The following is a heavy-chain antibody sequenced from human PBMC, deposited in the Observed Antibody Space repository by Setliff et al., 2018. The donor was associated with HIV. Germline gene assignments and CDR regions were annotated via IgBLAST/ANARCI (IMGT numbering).Heavy chain of an antibody. D-gene: IGHD3-10*01. J-gene: IGHJ4*02. CDR3: AGERGTFDY. CDR1: GFTFSSYT. V-gene: IGHV3-23*01. CDR2: IYDSGDRT. Sequence: GGSLRLSCAASGFTFSSYTMSWVRQAPGKGLEWVSGIYDSGDRTYYADSVEGRFTISRDNNKNTLYLQMNSLRAEDTAVYYCAGERGTFDYWGQGTLVTVSS.